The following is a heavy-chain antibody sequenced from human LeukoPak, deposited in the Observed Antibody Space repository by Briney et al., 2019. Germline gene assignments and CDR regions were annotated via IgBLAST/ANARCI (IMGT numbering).Heavy chain of an antibody. CDR1: GFTVSDVY. V-gene: IGHV4-4*02. CDR2: IYHSGST. D-gene: IGHD2-2*03. CDR3: ARDGGLGHCSSTSCPGDGMDV. J-gene: IGHJ6*02. Sequence: PGGSLRLSCAASGFTVSDVYMNWVRQAPGKGLEWIGEIYHSGSTNYNPSLKSRVTISVDKSKNQFSLKLSSVTAADTAVYYCARDGGLGHCSSTSCPGDGMDVWGQGTTVTVSS.